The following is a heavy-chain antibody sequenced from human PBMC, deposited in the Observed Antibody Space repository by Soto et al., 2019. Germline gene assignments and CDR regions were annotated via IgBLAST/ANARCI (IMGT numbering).Heavy chain of an antibody. V-gene: IGHV1-18*01. CDR3: AREMVRGVGSDY. D-gene: IGHD3-10*01. Sequence: VCCEACSSTFTSYGRSWVRQAPGQGLEWMGWISTYNGNTKYAQKLQGRVTMTTDTSTSTAYMELRSLRSDDTAVFYCAREMVRGVGSDYWGQGTLVTVS. CDR2: ISTYNGNT. J-gene: IGHJ4*02. CDR1: SSTFTSYG.